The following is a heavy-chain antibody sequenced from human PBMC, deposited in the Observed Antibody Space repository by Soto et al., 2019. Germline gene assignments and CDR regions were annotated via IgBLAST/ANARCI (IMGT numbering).Heavy chain of an antibody. CDR3: ARDEYYDSNNWFEH. CDR2: VYSTGTT. Sequence: ETLSLTCSVSGGYIRNYYWSWIRQPAGKGLEWIGRVYSTGTTNYNPSLRSRVAMSVDTSKNQFSLRLDSVTAADTATYFCARDEYYDSNNWFEHWGLGTLVTVSS. D-gene: IGHD3-22*01. J-gene: IGHJ5*02. CDR1: GGYIRNYY. V-gene: IGHV4-4*07.